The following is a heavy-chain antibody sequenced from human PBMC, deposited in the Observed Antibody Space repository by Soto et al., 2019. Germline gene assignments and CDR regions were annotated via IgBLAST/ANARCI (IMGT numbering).Heavy chain of an antibody. CDR2: ISAYNGNT. V-gene: IGHV1-18*04. CDR1: GYTFSSHG. J-gene: IGHJ6*02. CDR3: ARDAVTMIVVVPSQFYYGMDV. Sequence: ASVKVSCKASGYTFSSHGISWVRQAPGQGLEWMGWISAYNGNTNYAQKLQGRATMTTDTSTSTAYMELRSLRSDDTAVYYCARDAVTMIVVVPSQFYYGMDVWGQGTTVTVSS. D-gene: IGHD3-22*01.